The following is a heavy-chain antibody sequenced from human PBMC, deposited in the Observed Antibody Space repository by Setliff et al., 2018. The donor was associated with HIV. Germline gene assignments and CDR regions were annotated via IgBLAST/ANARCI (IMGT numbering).Heavy chain of an antibody. D-gene: IGHD6-19*01. J-gene: IGHJ4*02. CDR1: GFSFSDYH. V-gene: IGHV3-21*04. CDR2: ISSSSSPI. Sequence: GESLKISCAASGFSFSDYHMNWVRQAPGKGLEWISFISSSSSPIYYTDSVKGRFTISSDNAKNSLYLQMNSLRAEDTAVYYCAKDQSGIAVAGRDYWGQGTLVTVSS. CDR3: AKDQSGIAVAGRDY.